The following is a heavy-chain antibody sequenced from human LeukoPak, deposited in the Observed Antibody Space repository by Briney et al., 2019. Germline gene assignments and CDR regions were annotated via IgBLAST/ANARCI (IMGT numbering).Heavy chain of an antibody. CDR3: ARWSRTGKLDY. J-gene: IGHJ4*02. Sequence: GGSLRLSCAASGFTFSNYWMHWVRQAPGKGLVWVSGINSEGSNTRYADSVTGRFTISRDDVNNTLYLQMDSLRAEDTAVYYCARWSRTGKLDYWGPGTLVTVSS. CDR1: GFTFSNYW. D-gene: IGHD3/OR15-3a*01. CDR2: INSEGSNT. V-gene: IGHV3-74*01.